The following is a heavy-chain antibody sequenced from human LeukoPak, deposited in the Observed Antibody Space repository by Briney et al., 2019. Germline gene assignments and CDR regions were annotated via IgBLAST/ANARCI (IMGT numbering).Heavy chain of an antibody. D-gene: IGHD2/OR15-2a*01. CDR2: TSGSGGST. CDR1: GFTFSSYA. J-gene: IGHJ4*02. CDR3: ARNINGPDY. V-gene: IGHV3-23*01. Sequence: GGSLRLSFAASGFTFSSYAMSWVRQAPGKGLEWVSATSGSGGSTYYADSVKGRFTISRDNSKNTLYLQMNTLRAEDTAVYYCARNINGPDYWGQGTLVTVSS.